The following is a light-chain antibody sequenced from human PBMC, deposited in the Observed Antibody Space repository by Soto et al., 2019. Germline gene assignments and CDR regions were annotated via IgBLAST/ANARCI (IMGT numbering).Light chain of an antibody. V-gene: IGKV3-15*01. CDR3: QQYNNLPPIP. CDR2: VAS. Sequence: ETVLTQSPGTLSVSPGERATLSCRASQSVSSYLAWYQQKPGQAPRLLIYVASTRATGIPARFSGSGSGTEFTLTISSLQSEDFAVYYCQQYNNLPPIPFCQVTRLEIK. J-gene: IGKJ5*01. CDR1: QSVSSY.